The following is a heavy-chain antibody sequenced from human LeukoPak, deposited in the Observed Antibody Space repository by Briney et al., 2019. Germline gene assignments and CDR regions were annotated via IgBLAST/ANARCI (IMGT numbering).Heavy chain of an antibody. CDR2: INAGNGNT. D-gene: IGHD2-15*01. V-gene: IGHV1-3*01. CDR3: AAPSTAAASYYYGMDV. J-gene: IGHJ6*02. Sequence: ASVKVSCKASGYTFTSYVMHWVRQAPGQRLEWMGWINAGNGNTKYSQKFQGRVTITRDTSASTAYMELSSLRSEDTAVYYCAAPSTAAASYYYGMDVWGQGTTVTVSS. CDR1: GYTFTSYV.